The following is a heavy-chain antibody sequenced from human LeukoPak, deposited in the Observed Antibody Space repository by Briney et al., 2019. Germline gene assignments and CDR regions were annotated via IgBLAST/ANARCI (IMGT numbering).Heavy chain of an antibody. CDR1: GYTFTGYY. CDR2: INPNSGGT. J-gene: IGHJ6*03. D-gene: IGHD3-10*01. Sequence: ASVKVSCKASGYTFTGYYMHWVRQAPGQGLEWMGWINPNSGGTNYAQKFQGRVTMTRDTSISTAYMELSRLRSDDTAVYYCARDIGFGYYYYYMDVWGKGTTVTVSS. V-gene: IGHV1-2*02. CDR3: ARDIGFGYYYYYMDV.